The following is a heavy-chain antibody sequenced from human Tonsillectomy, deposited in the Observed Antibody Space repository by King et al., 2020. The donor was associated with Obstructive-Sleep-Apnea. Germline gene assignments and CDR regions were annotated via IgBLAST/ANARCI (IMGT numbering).Heavy chain of an antibody. J-gene: IGHJ4*02. D-gene: IGHD3-16*01. CDR3: ARVKHDFIWGSRTFYFDP. V-gene: IGHV5-51*01. CDR2: IHPRDSDT. CDR1: GYTFTNYW. Sequence: VQLVESGAEVKKPGESLTISCQGSGYTFTNYWIAWVRQRPGKGLEWMGIIHPRDSDTVYSPSFKGQVTMSADKSINTAYLSLKASDTAMYFCARVKHDFIWGSRTFYFDPWGQGSLVTVSS.